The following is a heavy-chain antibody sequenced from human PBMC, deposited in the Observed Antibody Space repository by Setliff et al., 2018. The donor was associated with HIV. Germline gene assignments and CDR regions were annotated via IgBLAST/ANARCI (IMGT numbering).Heavy chain of an antibody. J-gene: IGHJ3*01. CDR3: RIPPNGGRSFDV. V-gene: IGHV3-11*01. CDR2: ITDSGA. Sequence: GGSLRLSCAGSGLPFRDYYTSWIRQAPGQGPEWISYITDSGAYYADSVKGRFTISRDTSKNTLYLQLNSLRAEDTAVYYCRIPPNGGRSFDVWGQGTMVTVS. CDR1: GLPFRDYY. D-gene: IGHD2-8*01.